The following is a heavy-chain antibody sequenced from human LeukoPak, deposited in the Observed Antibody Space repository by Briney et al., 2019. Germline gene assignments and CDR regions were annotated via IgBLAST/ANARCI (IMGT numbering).Heavy chain of an antibody. CDR1: GFTFSSYA. CDR2: ISGSGGNT. Sequence: WGSLRLSCAASGFTFSSYARSWVRQAPGKGLDWVSAISGSGGNTYYADSVQGRFTISRDNSKNTLYLQMNSLRAEDTAVYYCAKDQYGGNPQYYFDYWGQGTLVTVSS. V-gene: IGHV3-23*01. J-gene: IGHJ4*02. D-gene: IGHD4-23*01. CDR3: AKDQYGGNPQYYFDY.